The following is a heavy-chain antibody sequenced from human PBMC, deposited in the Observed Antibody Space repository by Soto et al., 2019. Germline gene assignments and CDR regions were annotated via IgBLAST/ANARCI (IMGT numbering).Heavy chain of an antibody. J-gene: IGHJ4*02. V-gene: IGHV1-24*01. Sequence: ASVKVSCKVSGYTLTELSMHWVRQAPGKGLEWMGGFDPEDGETIYAQKFQGRVTMTEDTSTDTAYMELSSLRSEDTAVYYCATVVYCSSTSCPFQFDYWGQGTLVTVSS. CDR3: ATVVYCSSTSCPFQFDY. CDR2: FDPEDGET. D-gene: IGHD2-2*01. CDR1: GYTLTELS.